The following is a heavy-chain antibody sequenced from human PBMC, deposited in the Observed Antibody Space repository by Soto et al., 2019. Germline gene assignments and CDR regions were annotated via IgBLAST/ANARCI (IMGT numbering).Heavy chain of an antibody. CDR3: ARESASNLYYVDYVSRGMDV. D-gene: IGHD4-17*01. V-gene: IGHV1-2*04. Sequence: ASVKVSCKASGYTFTGYYMHWVRQAPGQGLEWMGWINPNSGAANYAQKFQGWVTITTDASISTAYMELSSLGSEDTAVYYCARESASNLYYVDYVSRGMDVCGQRPTGPVSS. CDR2: INPNSGAA. J-gene: IGHJ6*02. CDR1: GYTFTGYY.